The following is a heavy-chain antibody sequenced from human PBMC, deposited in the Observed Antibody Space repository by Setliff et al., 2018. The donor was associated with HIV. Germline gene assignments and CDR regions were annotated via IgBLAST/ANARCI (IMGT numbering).Heavy chain of an antibody. V-gene: IGHV4-38-2*01. CDR1: GYSISSGYY. CDR3: ARGTSLNVVPDAFDI. J-gene: IGHJ3*02. CDR2: IYHAGNT. D-gene: IGHD3-16*01. Sequence: SETLSLTCAVSGYSISSGYYWAWIRQPPGKGLEWIGHIYHAGNTYYNPSLKSRVTISVDTSKNQISLRLNSLTAADTALYYCARGTSLNVVPDAFDIWGQGTMVTVSS.